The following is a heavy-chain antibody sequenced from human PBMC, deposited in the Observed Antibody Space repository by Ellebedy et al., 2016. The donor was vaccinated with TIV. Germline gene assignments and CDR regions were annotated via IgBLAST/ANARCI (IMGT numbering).Heavy chain of an antibody. CDR3: ARETFNDVDLKLWGIFDI. CDR2: IGIDSTT. D-gene: IGHD3-10*01. CDR1: ELTVSSNY. J-gene: IGHJ3*02. V-gene: IGHV3-66*01. Sequence: ETLSLTCAASELTVSSNYMSWVRQAPGKGLEWVSVIGIDSTTYYADSVKGRFTISRDKSKNTLYIEMNSLRAEDTAVYYCARETFNDVDLKLWGIFDIWGQGTVVAVSS.